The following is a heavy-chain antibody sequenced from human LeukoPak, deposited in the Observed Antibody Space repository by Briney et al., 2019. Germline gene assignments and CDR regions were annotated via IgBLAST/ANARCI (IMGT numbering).Heavy chain of an antibody. CDR3: ARSPVRFGELSLYWYFDL. CDR1: GYTFTGYY. CDR2: INPNSGGT. J-gene: IGHJ2*01. V-gene: IGHV1-2*02. D-gene: IGHD3-10*01. Sequence: ASVKVSCKASGYTFTGYYMHWVRQAPGQGLEWMGWINPNSGGTNYAQKFQGRVTMTRDTSISTAYMELSRLRSDDTAVYYCARSPVRFGELSLYWYFDLWGRGTLVTVSS.